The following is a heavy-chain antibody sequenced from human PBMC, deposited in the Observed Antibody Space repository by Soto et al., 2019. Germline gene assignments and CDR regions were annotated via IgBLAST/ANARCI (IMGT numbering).Heavy chain of an antibody. CDR2: IFSNDEK. CDR3: ARIRITMVRGVITPSPFDY. D-gene: IGHD3-10*01. V-gene: IGHV2-26*01. J-gene: IGHJ4*02. Sequence: SGPTLVNPTETLTLTCTVSGFSLSNARMGVSWIRQPPGKALEWLAHIFSNDEKSYSTSLKSRLTISKDTSKSQVVLTMTNMVPVDTATYYCARIRITMVRGVITPSPFDYWGQGTLVTVSS. CDR1: GFSLSNARMG.